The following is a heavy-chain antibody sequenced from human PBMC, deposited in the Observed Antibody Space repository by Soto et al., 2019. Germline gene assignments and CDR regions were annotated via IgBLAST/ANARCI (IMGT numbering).Heavy chain of an antibody. CDR3: ARGRYCLTGRCFQNWSDS. CDR2: IYKSATT. J-gene: IGHJ5*01. V-gene: IGHV4-30-4*02. D-gene: IGHD7-27*01. CDR1: GDSISNLGNF. Sequence: PSDTLSLTCSVSGDSISNLGNFWAWIRQPPGQALEYIGYIYKSATTYYNPSFESRVAISVDTSKSQFSLNVTSVTAADTAVYFCARGRYCLTGRCFQNWSDSWAQGPLVTVS.